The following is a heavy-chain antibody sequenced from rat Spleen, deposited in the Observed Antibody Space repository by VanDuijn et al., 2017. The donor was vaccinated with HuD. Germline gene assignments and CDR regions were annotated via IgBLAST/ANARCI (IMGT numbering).Heavy chain of an antibody. V-gene: IGHV3-3*01. CDR2: INSAGNT. CDR1: GYSITNSYR. CDR3: ARSEGVHYNLPFAS. Sequence: EVQLQESGPGLVKPSQSLSLTCSVTGYSITNSYRWNWIRKFPGNKLEWMGYINSAGNTNYNPSLKSRISITRDTSKNQFFLQVNSVTADDTSTYYCARSEGVHYNLPFASWGQGTLVTVSS. D-gene: IGHD1-11*01. J-gene: IGHJ3*01.